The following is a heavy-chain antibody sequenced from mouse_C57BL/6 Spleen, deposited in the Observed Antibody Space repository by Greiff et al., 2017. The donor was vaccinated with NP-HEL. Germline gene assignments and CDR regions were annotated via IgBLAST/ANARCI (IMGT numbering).Heavy chain of an antibody. CDR3: ATFPHYYGSSYVPAY. D-gene: IGHD1-1*01. J-gene: IGHJ3*01. CDR1: GYAFSSYW. Sequence: QVTLKESGAELVKPGASVKISCKASGYAFSSYWMNWVKQRPGKGLEWIGQIYPGDGDTNYNGKFKGKATLTADKSSSTAYMQLSSLTSEDSAVYFCATFPHYYGSSYVPAYWGQGTLVTVSA. CDR2: IYPGDGDT. V-gene: IGHV1-80*01.